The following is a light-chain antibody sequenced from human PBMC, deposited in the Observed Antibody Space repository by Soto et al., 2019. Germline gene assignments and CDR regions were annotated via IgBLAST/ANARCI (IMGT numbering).Light chain of an antibody. J-gene: IGKJ1*01. Sequence: DIPMTQSPSSLSASVGDRVTITCRASQSVNDYLNWYQQEPGKAPKLLIYAASSLQSGVPSRFSASGSGTYFTLTINSLQPEDFATYYCQQNYGGPPKFGQGTKVDIK. CDR2: AAS. CDR1: QSVNDY. V-gene: IGKV1-39*01. CDR3: QQNYGGPPK.